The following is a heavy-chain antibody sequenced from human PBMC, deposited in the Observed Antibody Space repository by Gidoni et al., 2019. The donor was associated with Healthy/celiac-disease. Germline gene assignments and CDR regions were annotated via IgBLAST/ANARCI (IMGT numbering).Heavy chain of an antibody. V-gene: IGHV3-15*01. CDR3: TTDYTEEWVGARMVDY. CDR2: IKSKTDGGTT. CDR1: GFTFSNAW. D-gene: IGHD1-26*01. Sequence: EVQLVESGGGLVKPGGSLRLSCAASGFTFSNAWMSWVRQAPGKGLEWVGRIKSKTDGGTTDYAAPVKGRFTISRDDSKNTLYLQMNSLKTEDTAVYYCTTDYTEEWVGARMVDYWGQGTLVTVSS. J-gene: IGHJ4*02.